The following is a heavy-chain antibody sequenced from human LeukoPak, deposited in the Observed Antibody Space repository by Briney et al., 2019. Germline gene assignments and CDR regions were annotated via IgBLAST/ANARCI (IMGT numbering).Heavy chain of an antibody. CDR1: GFTFSGHW. V-gene: IGHV3-7*01. J-gene: IGHJ4*02. D-gene: IGHD1-14*01. CDR2: INQGGSDK. Sequence: GGSLRLSCAASGFTFSGHWMSWVRQAPGKGLEWVANINQGGSDKYYVGSVKGRFTISRDNANNLLYLQMNSLRGEDTAVYYCTRDRSRAEDDWGQGTLVTVSS. CDR3: TRDRSRAEDD.